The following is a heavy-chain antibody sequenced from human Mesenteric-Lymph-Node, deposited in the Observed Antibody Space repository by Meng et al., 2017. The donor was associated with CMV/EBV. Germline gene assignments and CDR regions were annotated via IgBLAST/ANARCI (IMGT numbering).Heavy chain of an antibody. V-gene: IGHV3-30-3*01. J-gene: IGHJ4*02. D-gene: IGHD3-3*01. CDR2: ISYDGSNK. Sequence: GGSLRLSCAASGFTFNSHAIHWVRQAPGKGLEWVAVISYDGSNKFYADSVKGRFTISRDNSKNTLYLQLNSLRAEDAAVYYCARASYFDFWSGLDSWGQGTLVTVSS. CDR1: GFTFNSHA. CDR3: ARASYFDFWSGLDS.